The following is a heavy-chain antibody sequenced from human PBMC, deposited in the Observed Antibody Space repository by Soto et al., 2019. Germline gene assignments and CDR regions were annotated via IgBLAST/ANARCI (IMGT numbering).Heavy chain of an antibody. Sequence: SETLSLTCTVSGASIIGFYCIWIGNSALKGREWIGRIYATGTTDYNPSLKSRVMMSVDTSKKQFSLKLRSVTAADTAVYYCVRDGTKTLRDWFDPWGQGISVTVSS. CDR2: IYATGTT. V-gene: IGHV4-4*07. CDR1: GASIIGFY. J-gene: IGHJ5*02. D-gene: IGHD1-1*01. CDR3: VRDGTKTLRDWFDP.